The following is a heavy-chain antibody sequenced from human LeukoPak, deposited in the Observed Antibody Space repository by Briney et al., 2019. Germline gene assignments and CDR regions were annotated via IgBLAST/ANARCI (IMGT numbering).Heavy chain of an antibody. V-gene: IGHV3-21*01. D-gene: IGHD2-2*01. CDR2: ISSSSSFI. Sequence: GGSLRLSCAASGFTFSRYSMNWVRQAPGKGLEWVSSISSSSSFIYYADSVKGRFTISRDNAKNSLYLQMNSLRAEDTAVYYCARDPPLGSCSAISCPHLDYWGQGTLVTVSS. J-gene: IGHJ4*02. CDR3: ARDPPLGSCSAISCPHLDY. CDR1: GFTFSRYS.